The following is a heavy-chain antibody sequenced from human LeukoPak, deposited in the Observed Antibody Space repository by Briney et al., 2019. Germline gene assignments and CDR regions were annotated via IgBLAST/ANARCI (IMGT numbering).Heavy chain of an antibody. J-gene: IGHJ3*01. CDR2: VDYRGGT. CDR1: GASVYSDSSY. V-gene: IGHV4-61*01. D-gene: IGHD3-22*01. CDR3: AREVATSYYDSGAYYRQTEAFDF. Sequence: PSETLSLTCSVSGASVYSDSSYWTWIRQAPGKGLEWIVYVDYRGGTKYNASLKTRVTISLETSKNQFSLNLNSVIAADTAVYYCAREVATSYYDSGAYYRQTEAFDFWGQGKMVTVSS.